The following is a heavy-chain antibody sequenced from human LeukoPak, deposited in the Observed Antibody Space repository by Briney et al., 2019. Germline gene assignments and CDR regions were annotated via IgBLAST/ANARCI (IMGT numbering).Heavy chain of an antibody. J-gene: IGHJ4*02. CDR3: AKAACNSGGSFCNFDY. V-gene: IGHV3-23*01. CDR1: GFTFGTFA. D-gene: IGHD1-26*01. CDR2: ISGSGDTT. Sequence: GGSLRLSCAASGFTFGTFAMSWVRQAPGKGLEWVSDISGSGDTTYYADSVKGRFTISRDNSKNTLYLHMSTLRAEDTAVYYCAKAACNSGGSFCNFDYWGQGTLVTVSS.